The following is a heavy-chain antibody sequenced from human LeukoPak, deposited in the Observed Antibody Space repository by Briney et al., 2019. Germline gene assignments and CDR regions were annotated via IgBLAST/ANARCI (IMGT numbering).Heavy chain of an antibody. D-gene: IGHD3-22*01. Sequence: GGSLRLSCAASGFTFSSYEMNWVRQAPGKGLEWVSYISSSGSTIYYADSVKGRFTIPRDNAKNSLYLQMNSLRAEDTAVYYCARVGSIDTKNYYDSSGYRYWGQGTLVTVSS. CDR1: GFTFSSYE. CDR3: ARVGSIDTKNYYDSSGYRY. V-gene: IGHV3-48*03. J-gene: IGHJ4*02. CDR2: ISSSGSTI.